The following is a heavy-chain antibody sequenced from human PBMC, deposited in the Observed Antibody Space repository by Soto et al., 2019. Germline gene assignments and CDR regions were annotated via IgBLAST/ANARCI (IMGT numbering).Heavy chain of an antibody. CDR1: GFTFGSYA. V-gene: IGHV3-23*01. J-gene: IGHJ4*02. Sequence: EVQLLESGGGLVQPGGSLTLSCAASGFTFGSYAMTWVRQAPGKGLESVAGLYGNSGGIQYADSVRGRFTIFRDNSNNLVSLHMRSLRVEDTAVYFCAKDAVAGDGLWLMDHWGQGTLVTVSS. CDR3: AKDAVAGDGLWLMDH. CDR2: LYGNSGGI. D-gene: IGHD2-21*02.